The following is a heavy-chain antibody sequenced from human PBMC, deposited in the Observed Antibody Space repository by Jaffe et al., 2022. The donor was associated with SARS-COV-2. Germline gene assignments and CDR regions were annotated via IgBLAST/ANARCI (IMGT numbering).Heavy chain of an antibody. CDR1: RFTFTTYA. Sequence: EVQLLESGGGLVQPGGSLRLSCAASRFTFTTYAMSWVRRAPGRGLEWVSHISGGDGSTYYGDSVKGRFTISRDNSKNTLYLQMNSLRAEDTAVYYCAKLTYYYDSRSYYFASWGQGTLVTVSS. V-gene: IGHV3-23*01. CDR3: AKLTYYYDSRSYYFAS. CDR2: ISGGDGST. D-gene: IGHD3-22*01. J-gene: IGHJ4*02.